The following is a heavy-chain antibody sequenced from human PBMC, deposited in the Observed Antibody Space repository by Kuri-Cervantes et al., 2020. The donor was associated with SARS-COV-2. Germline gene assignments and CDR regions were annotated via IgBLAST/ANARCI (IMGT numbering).Heavy chain of an antibody. CDR3: AKALSGCAGDCPTR. D-gene: IGHD2-21*01. Sequence: ETLSLTCSASGFTFSSSGFHWVRQAPGKGLEWVSSISVSGGSTYYANSVKGRFTISRDNSKNTLYLQMNSLRAEDTAVYYCAKALSGCAGDCPTRWGQGTLVTVSS. J-gene: IGHJ4*02. CDR1: GFTFSSSG. V-gene: IGHV3-23*01. CDR2: ISVSGGST.